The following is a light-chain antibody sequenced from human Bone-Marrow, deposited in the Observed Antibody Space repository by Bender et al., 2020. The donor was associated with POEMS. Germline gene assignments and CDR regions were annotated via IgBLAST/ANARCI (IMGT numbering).Light chain of an antibody. J-gene: IGLJ2*01. CDR2: SSH. CDR3: CSYAGSVSYVI. V-gene: IGLV1-44*01. Sequence: QSVLTQPPSASGTPGQRVTISCSGGSSNIGAHAVNWYQHLPGTAPKLLIYSSHRRPSEVPDRFSGSRSGNTASLTISGLQDEDEAQYFCCSYAGSVSYVIFGGGTKVTVL. CDR1: SSNIGAHA.